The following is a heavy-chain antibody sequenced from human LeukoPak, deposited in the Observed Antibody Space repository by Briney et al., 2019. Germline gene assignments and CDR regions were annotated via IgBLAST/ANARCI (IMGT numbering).Heavy chain of an antibody. Sequence: GGSLRLSCATSGFTFSTYGMHWVRQAPGKGLEWVAVTSYDGGEKHYADSVKGRLTISRDNSKNTLYLQMDSLRADDTAVYYCAEARASYIYDSSGLYESLDIWGRGTMVTVSS. V-gene: IGHV3-30*18. J-gene: IGHJ3*02. CDR2: TSYDGGEK. D-gene: IGHD3-22*01. CDR3: AEARASYIYDSSGLYESLDI. CDR1: GFTFSTYG.